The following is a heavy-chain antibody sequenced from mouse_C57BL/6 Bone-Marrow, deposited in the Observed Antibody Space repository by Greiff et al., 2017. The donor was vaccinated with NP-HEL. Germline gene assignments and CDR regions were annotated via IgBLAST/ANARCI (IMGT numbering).Heavy chain of an antibody. Sequence: EVKVEESGPGLVKPSQSLSLTCSVTGYSITSGYYWNWIRQFPGNKLEWMGYISYDGSNNYNPSLKNRISITRDTSKNQFFLKLNSVTTEDTATYYCARDGLWLRKGNWYFDVWGTGTTVTVSS. V-gene: IGHV3-6*01. CDR1: GYSITSGYY. D-gene: IGHD2-2*01. J-gene: IGHJ1*03. CDR2: ISYDGSN. CDR3: ARDGLWLRKGNWYFDV.